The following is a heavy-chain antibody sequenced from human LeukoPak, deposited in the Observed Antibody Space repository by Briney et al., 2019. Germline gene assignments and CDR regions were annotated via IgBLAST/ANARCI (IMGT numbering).Heavy chain of an antibody. D-gene: IGHD4-17*01. CDR3: ARHSYGDYVYPNYYYYYYMDV. CDR1: GGSISSYY. CDR2: IYYSGST. J-gene: IGHJ6*03. Sequence: MASETLSLTCTVSGGSISSYYWSWIRQPPGKGLEWIGYIYYSGSTNYNPSLKSRVTISVDTSKNQFSLKLSSVTAADTAVYYCARHSYGDYVYPNYYYYYYMDVWGKGTTVTISS. V-gene: IGHV4-59*08.